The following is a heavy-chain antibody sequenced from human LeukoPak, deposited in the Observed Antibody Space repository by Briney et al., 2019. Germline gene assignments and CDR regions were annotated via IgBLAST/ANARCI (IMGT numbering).Heavy chain of an antibody. V-gene: IGHV3-20*04. CDR2: INWSGGST. CDR1: GFTFSSYS. Sequence: GGSLRLSCAASGFTFSSYSMNWVRQAPGKGLEWVSGINWSGGSTSYADSVRGLFTISRDNAKNSLYLQMNSLRAEDTALYYCAKSRIAAAATYYFDYWGQGTLVTVSS. D-gene: IGHD6-13*01. J-gene: IGHJ4*02. CDR3: AKSRIAAAATYYFDY.